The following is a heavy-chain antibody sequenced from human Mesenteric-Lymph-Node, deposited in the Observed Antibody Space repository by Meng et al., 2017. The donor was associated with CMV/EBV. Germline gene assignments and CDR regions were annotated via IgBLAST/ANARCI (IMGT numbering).Heavy chain of an antibody. Sequence: GGSLRLSCAASGFTFSSFWMSWVRQAPGKGLEWVANMKKDGSEKYYVDSVKGRFTISRDNAKNSLYLQMNSLRAEDTAVYYCARERSGTYSYYGMDVWGQGTTVTVSS. CDR3: ARERSGTYSYYGMDV. D-gene: IGHD1-14*01. CDR1: GFTFSSFW. CDR2: MKKDGSEK. V-gene: IGHV3-7*01. J-gene: IGHJ6*02.